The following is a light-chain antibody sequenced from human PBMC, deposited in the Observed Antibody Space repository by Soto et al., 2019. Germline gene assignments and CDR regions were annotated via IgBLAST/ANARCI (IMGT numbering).Light chain of an antibody. CDR1: QSISSW. CDR3: KQKNSYSEYT. J-gene: IGKJ2*01. Sequence: DIQMTQSPSTLSASVGDRVTITCRASQSISSWLAWYQQKPGKAPKLLIYDASSLESGVPSRFSGSGSGTEFTLTISSRQPYVFAIYYRKQKNSYSEYTFGRGTKLEIK. CDR2: DAS. V-gene: IGKV1-5*01.